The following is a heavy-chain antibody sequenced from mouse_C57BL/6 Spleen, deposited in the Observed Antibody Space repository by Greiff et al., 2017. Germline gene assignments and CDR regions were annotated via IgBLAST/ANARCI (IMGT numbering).Heavy chain of an antibody. CDR2: ISDGGSYT. J-gene: IGHJ1*03. CDR3: ARDHGYGSSYWYFDV. CDR1: GFTFSSYA. Sequence: EVQLVESGGGLVKPGGSLKLSCAASGFTFSSYAMSWVRQTPEKRLEWVATISDGGSYTYYPDNVKGRFTISRDNAKNNLYLQMSHLKSEDTAMYYCARDHGYGSSYWYFDVWGTGTTVTVSS. V-gene: IGHV5-4*01. D-gene: IGHD1-1*01.